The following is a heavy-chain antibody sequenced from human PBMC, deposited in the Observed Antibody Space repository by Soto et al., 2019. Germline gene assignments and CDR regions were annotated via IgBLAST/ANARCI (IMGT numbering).Heavy chain of an antibody. CDR2: ISYDGDYK. CDR1: GVTFRTYG. V-gene: IGHV3-30*18. CDR3: AKSDRGVFGVVMSPALDPLDV. Sequence: LRLSCVVSGVTFRTYGIHWVRQAPGKGLEWVAVISYDGDYKSYADSVKGRFSISRDNSKNTVYLQLTSLGAEDTALYYCAKSDRGVFGVVMSPALDPLDVWGQGTMVTVSS. J-gene: IGHJ3*01. D-gene: IGHD3-3*01.